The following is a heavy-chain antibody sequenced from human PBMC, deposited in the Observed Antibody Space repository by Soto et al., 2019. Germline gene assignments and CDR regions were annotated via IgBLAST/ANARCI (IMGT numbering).Heavy chain of an antibody. CDR3: ARLIVGGTICFGP. D-gene: IGHD1-26*01. Sequence: ASVKVSGKASGYTFTSYCISWVRQAPGQGLEWMGWISAYNDNTNYAQKLQGRVTMTTDTAMSTADLELRSLRSYATAVYSGARLIVGGTICFGPWGQGPLFSVSS. CDR1: GYTFTSYC. CDR2: ISAYNDNT. V-gene: IGHV1-18*01. J-gene: IGHJ5*02.